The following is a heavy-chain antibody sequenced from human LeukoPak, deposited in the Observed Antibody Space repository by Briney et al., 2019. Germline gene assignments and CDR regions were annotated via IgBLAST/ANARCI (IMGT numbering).Heavy chain of an antibody. D-gene: IGHD3-3*02. CDR1: GLTLSDFW. J-gene: IGHJ4*02. CDR3: VRGHLWLEN. CDR2: INQDGGEK. V-gene: IGHV3-7*03. Sequence: GGSLRLSCVASGLTLSDFWFTWVRQAPGKGLEWVASINQDGGEKYYVDSVKGRFIISRDNAKNSLYLQMGSLRAEETAVYSCVRGHLWLENWGQGTLGTVSS.